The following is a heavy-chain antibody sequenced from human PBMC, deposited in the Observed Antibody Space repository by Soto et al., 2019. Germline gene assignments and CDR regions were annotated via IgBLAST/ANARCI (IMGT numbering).Heavy chain of an antibody. J-gene: IGHJ4*02. Sequence: QLQLQESGPGLVKPSETLSLTCTVSGGSISSSSYYWGWIRQPPGKGLEWIGSINYSGSTYYNPSLKSRVTISVDTSKNQFPLKLSSVTAADTAVYYCAVHTGGGTGSFDHWGQGTLVTVSS. V-gene: IGHV4-39*01. CDR1: GGSISSSSYY. CDR3: AVHTGGGTGSFDH. CDR2: INYSGST. D-gene: IGHD5-18*01.